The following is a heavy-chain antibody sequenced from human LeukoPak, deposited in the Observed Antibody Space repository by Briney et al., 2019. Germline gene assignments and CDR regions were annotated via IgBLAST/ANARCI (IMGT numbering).Heavy chain of an antibody. CDR2: IRSNSDGGTI. Sequence: GGSLRLSCATSGFTFSNAWMNWVRQAPGKGLEWVGRIRSNSDGGTIDYAAPVKGRFALSRDDSKNTLYLQMDSLQTEDTAVYYCATDFYDTTWGQGTLVTVSS. CDR3: ATDFYDTT. CDR1: GFTFSNAW. V-gene: IGHV3-15*07. D-gene: IGHD3-22*01. J-gene: IGHJ5*02.